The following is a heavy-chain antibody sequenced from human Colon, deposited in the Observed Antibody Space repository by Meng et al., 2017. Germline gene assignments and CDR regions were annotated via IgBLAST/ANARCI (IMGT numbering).Heavy chain of an antibody. J-gene: IGHJ4*02. CDR2: IRGTNGGSI. CDR1: GFTFSRYA. D-gene: IGHD3-16*01. CDR3: AIVTWHEIGGY. V-gene: IGHV3-23*04. Sequence: GQLVQFGAEVKKPGASVKVSCQASGFTFSRYAMSWVRQAPGKGLEWVSGIRGTNGGSIDYAESVKGRFTISRDDSKNTLYLQLNSLRAEDMAVYYCAIVTWHEIGGYWGQGTLVTVSS.